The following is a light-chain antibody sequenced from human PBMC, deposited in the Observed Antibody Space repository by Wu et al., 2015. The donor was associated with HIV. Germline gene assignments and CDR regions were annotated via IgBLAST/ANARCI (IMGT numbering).Light chain of an antibody. V-gene: IGKV3-20*01. J-gene: IGKJ1*01. CDR1: QSVSSNF. CDR3: HQYGTSPQT. Sequence: EIVLTQSPGTLSLSPGERATLSCRANQSVSSNFLAWYQQKPGQAPRLLIYGASSRAIGIPDRFSGSGSGTDFTLTINRLGPEDFAVYYCHQYGTSPQTFGQGTTVEVK. CDR2: GAS.